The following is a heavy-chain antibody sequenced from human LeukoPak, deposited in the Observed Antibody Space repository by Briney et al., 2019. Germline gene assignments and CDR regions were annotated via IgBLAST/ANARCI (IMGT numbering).Heavy chain of an antibody. CDR3: AREIDRDGYNRSFDY. CDR2: INAGNGNT. D-gene: IGHD5-24*01. V-gene: IGHV1-3*01. Sequence: ASVKVSCKASGYTFTTYTMHWVRQAPGQRLEWMGWINAGNGNTKYSQKLQGRVTITRDTSASTAYMDLSSLRSEDTAVYYCAREIDRDGYNRSFDYWGQGTLVTVSS. J-gene: IGHJ4*02. CDR1: GYTFTTYT.